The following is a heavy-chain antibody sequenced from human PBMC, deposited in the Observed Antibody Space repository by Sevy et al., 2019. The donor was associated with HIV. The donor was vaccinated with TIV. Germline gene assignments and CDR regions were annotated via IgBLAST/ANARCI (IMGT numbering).Heavy chain of an antibody. V-gene: IGHV3-23*01. Sequence: GGSLRLSYKPSGFTFISYAMNWVRQVPGKGLDWVSTIYDTNYGSGGGTYYADSVKGRFTISRDTSKTTVYLQMNSLRTEDTAVYYCAGGRYDSSGSFDAFDIWGQGTMVTVSS. D-gene: IGHD3-22*01. CDR2: IYDTNYGSGGGT. CDR3: AGGRYDSSGSFDAFDI. CDR1: GFTFISYA. J-gene: IGHJ3*02.